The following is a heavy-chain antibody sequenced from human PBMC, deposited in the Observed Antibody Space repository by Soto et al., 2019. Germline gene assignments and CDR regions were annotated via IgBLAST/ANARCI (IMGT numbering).Heavy chain of an antibody. V-gene: IGHV3-23*01. CDR3: AKGTQYFYYYAMDV. CDR2: LTGSGDTT. CDR1: GFTFSSYA. J-gene: IGHJ6*02. Sequence: PXXSLKISCAASGFTFSSYAMIWVRQAPGKGLEWVSALTGSGDTTYYADSVKGRFSISRDNSKNTLYLQMSSLRGEDTAVYYCAKGTQYFYYYAMDVWGQGTTVTVSS.